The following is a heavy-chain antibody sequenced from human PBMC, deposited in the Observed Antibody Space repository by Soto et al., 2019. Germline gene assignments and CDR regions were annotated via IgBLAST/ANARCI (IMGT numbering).Heavy chain of an antibody. CDR3: VRALVAATLGWFDP. V-gene: IGHV4-34*01. CDR1: GGSFIGYS. D-gene: IGHD2-15*01. Sequence: SETLSLTCAVYGGSFIGYSWIWIRQPPGKGLEWIGEINRSGSTKYNPSLKSRVTISVDTSKNHFSLKLNSVTAADTAVYYCVRALVAATLGWFDPWGQGTLVTVSS. CDR2: INRSGST. J-gene: IGHJ5*02.